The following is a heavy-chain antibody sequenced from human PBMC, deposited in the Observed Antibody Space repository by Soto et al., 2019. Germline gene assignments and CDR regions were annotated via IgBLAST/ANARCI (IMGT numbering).Heavy chain of an antibody. CDR1: GGSISSYY. J-gene: IGHJ2*01. CDR3: ARFNWYFDL. V-gene: IGHV4-59*08. CDR2: IYYSGST. Sequence: QVQLQESGPGLVKPSETLSLTCTVSGGSISSYYWSWIRQPPGKGLEWIGYIYYSGSTNYNPSLKRRVPRSVDPSKNQCPRKLSSVTAADTAVYFCARFNWYFDLWGRGTLVTVSS.